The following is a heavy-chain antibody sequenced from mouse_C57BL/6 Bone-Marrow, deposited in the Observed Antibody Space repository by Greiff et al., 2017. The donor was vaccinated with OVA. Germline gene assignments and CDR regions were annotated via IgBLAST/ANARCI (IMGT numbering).Heavy chain of an antibody. V-gene: IGHV1-72*01. Sequence: VQLQQPGAELVKPGASVQLSCKASGYTFTSYWMHWVKQRPGRGLEWIGRIDPNSGGTKYNEKFKSKATLTVDKPSSTAYMQLSSLTSEDSAVYYCARSMSRPYFDYWGQGTTLTVSS. J-gene: IGHJ2*01. CDR2: IDPNSGGT. CDR1: GYTFTSYW. CDR3: ARSMSRPYFDY.